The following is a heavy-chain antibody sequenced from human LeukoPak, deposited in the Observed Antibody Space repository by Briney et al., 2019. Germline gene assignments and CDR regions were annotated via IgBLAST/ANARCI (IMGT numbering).Heavy chain of an antibody. V-gene: IGHV1-2*02. D-gene: IGHD5/OR15-5a*01. CDR1: GYTFTGYY. J-gene: IGHJ6*03. CDR3: ARGVPRSYYYYMDV. CDR2: INPNSGGT. Sequence: ASVKVSCKASGYTFTGYYMHWVRQAPGQGLEWMGWINPNSGGTNYAQKFQGRVTMTRDTSISTAYMELSRLRSDDTAVYYCARGVPRSYYYYMDVWGKGTTVTVSS.